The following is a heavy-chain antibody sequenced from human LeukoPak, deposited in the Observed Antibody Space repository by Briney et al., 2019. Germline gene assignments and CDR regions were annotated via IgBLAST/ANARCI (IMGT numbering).Heavy chain of an antibody. D-gene: IGHD2-2*01. CDR2: IYYSGST. CDR1: GGSISSYY. CDR3: ARVDIVVVPAAISGWFDP. Sequence: SETLSLTCTVSGGSISSYYWSWIRQPPGKGLEWIGYIYYSGSTNYNPSLKSRVTISVDTSKNQFSLKLSSVTAADTAVYYCARVDIVVVPAAISGWFDPWGQGTLVTVSS. V-gene: IGHV4-59*12. J-gene: IGHJ5*02.